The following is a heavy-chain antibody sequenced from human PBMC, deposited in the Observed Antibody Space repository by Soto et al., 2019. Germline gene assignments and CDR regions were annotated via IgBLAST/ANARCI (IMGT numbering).Heavy chain of an antibody. CDR3: ARGGQNNSSSSRASYYYYGMDV. CDR1: GYTFTSYG. V-gene: IGHV1-18*01. Sequence: GASVKVSCKASGYTFTSYGISWVRQAPGQGLEWMGWISAYNGNTNYAQKLQGRVTMTRDTSTSTVYMELSSLRSEDTAVYYCARGGQNNSSSSRASYYYYGMDVWGQGTTVTVSS. J-gene: IGHJ6*02. CDR2: ISAYNGNT. D-gene: IGHD6-6*01.